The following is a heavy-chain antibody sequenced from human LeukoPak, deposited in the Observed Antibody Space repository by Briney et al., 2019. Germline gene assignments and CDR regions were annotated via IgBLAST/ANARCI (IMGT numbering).Heavy chain of an antibody. J-gene: IGHJ4*02. CDR2: VRSKANNYAT. D-gene: IGHD3-16*01. CDR1: GFTFSDSA. CDR3: TRVAPYGDY. V-gene: IGHV3-73*01. Sequence: GGSLRLSCAASGFTFSDSAMHWVRQASGKGLEWIGRVRSKANNYATAYAASVKGRFTISRDDSKNTGFLQMNSLKTEDTAVYYCTRVAPYGDYWGQGTLVTVSS.